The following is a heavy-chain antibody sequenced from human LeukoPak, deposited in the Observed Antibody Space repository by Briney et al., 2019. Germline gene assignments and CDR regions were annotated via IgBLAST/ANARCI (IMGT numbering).Heavy chain of an antibody. CDR1: GGSISSYY. V-gene: IGHV4-59*01. D-gene: IGHD6-13*01. CDR3: ARGRGSPYSSSWYGGVNYFDY. CDR2: IYYSGST. Sequence: ASETLSLTCTVSGGSISSYYWSWIRQPPGKELEWIGYIYYSGSTNYNPSLKSRVTISVDTSKNQFSLKLSSVTAADTAVYYCARGRGSPYSSSWYGGVNYFDYWGQGTLVTVSS. J-gene: IGHJ4*02.